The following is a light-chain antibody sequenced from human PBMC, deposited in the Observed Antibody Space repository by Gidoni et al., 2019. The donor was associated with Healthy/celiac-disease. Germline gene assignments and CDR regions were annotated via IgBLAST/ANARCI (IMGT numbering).Light chain of an antibody. Sequence: DIQIPQSPSSLSASVGDRGTITCRASQHISSYLNWYQQKPGKAPTLLIYAASSWQSGVPSRFSGSGAGTDFTLTISSRQPEDVATYYCQQSYSTPPWTFGQGTKVEIK. V-gene: IGKV1-39*01. J-gene: IGKJ1*01. CDR2: AAS. CDR1: QHISSY. CDR3: QQSYSTPPWT.